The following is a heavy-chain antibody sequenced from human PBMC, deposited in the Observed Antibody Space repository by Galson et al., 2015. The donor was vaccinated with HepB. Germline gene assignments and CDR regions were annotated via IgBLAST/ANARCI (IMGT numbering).Heavy chain of an antibody. CDR2: ISGSGGST. CDR3: AKTSYSNYYFDY. V-gene: IGHV3-23*01. J-gene: IGHJ4*02. CDR1: GFTFSSYA. Sequence: SLRLSCAASGFTFSSYAMSWVRQAPGKGLEWVSAISGSGGSTYYADSVKGRFTISRDNSKNTLYLQMNSLRAEDTAVYYCAKTSYSNYYFDYWGQGTLVTVSS. D-gene: IGHD4-11*01.